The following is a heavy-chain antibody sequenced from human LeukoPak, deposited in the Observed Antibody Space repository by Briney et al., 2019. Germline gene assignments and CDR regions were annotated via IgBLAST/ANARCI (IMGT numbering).Heavy chain of an antibody. D-gene: IGHD6-19*01. V-gene: IGHV3-7*01. CDR1: GFTFSSYG. CDR2: IKQDGSEK. Sequence: GGSLRLSCAASGFTFSSYGMHWVSQAPGKGLEWVANIKQDGSEKNYVGSVKGRFTISRDNAKNSLYLQMNSLRAEDTAVYYCARDLYSSGWSPWGQGTLVAVSS. J-gene: IGHJ5*02. CDR3: ARDLYSSGWSP.